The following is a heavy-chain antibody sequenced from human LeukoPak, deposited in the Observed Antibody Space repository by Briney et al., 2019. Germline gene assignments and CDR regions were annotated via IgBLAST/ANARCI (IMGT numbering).Heavy chain of an antibody. J-gene: IGHJ4*02. Sequence: PGGSLRLSCAASGFSFSDYNMNWVRQAPGKGLEWVSFISTGSTYRYYADSLKGRFTISRDNAKNSLYLQMNSLRAEDTAVYYCARGRSGSYGFFDYWSLGNLVTVSS. CDR3: ARGRSGSYGFFDY. CDR1: GFSFSDYN. V-gene: IGHV3-21*01. CDR2: ISTGSTYR. D-gene: IGHD3-10*01.